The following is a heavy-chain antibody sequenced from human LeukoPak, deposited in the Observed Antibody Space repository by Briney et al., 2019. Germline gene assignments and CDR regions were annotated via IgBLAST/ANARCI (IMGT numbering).Heavy chain of an antibody. V-gene: IGHV1-3*01. CDR3: ARAFHAPGTPPPYYYYGMDV. D-gene: IGHD2-15*01. CDR1: GYTFTSYA. CDR2: INAGNGNT. J-gene: IGHJ6*02. Sequence: ASVKVSCKASGYTFTSYAMHWVRQAPGQRLEWMGWINAGNGNTKYSQKFQGRVTITRDTSASTAYMELSRLRSDDTAVYYCARAFHAPGTPPPYYYYGMDVWGQGTTVTVSS.